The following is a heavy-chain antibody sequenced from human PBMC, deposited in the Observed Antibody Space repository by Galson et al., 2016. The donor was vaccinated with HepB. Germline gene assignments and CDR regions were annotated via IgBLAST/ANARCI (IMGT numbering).Heavy chain of an antibody. J-gene: IGHJ6*02. CDR1: GFPFSDYY. Sequence: LRLSCAASGFPFSDYYMTWIRQAPGRGLEWVSHISSSSIYTKYSDSLKGRFTISRDYAKGLVYLQMNSLRAEDTAVYYCARGGKSDEGDFFGMDVWGQGTTVTVSS. CDR2: ISSSSIYT. D-gene: IGHD3-16*01. V-gene: IGHV3-11*06. CDR3: ARGGKSDEGDFFGMDV.